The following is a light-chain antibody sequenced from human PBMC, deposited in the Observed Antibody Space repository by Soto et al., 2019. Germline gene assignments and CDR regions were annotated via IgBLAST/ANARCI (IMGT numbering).Light chain of an antibody. CDR2: GVS. V-gene: IGKV3-20*01. Sequence: EIVLTQSPGTLSLSPGERATLSCRASQSVSSSYLAWYQQKPGQAPRLLIYGVSSRATGIPDRFSGSGSGTDFTLTISRLEPEDFAVYYCQQYGSSPSLTFGGGTNVEIK. CDR3: QQYGSSPSLT. J-gene: IGKJ4*01. CDR1: QSVSSSY.